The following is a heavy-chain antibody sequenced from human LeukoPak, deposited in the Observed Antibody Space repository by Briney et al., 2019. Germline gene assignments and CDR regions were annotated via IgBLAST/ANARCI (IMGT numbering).Heavy chain of an antibody. J-gene: IGHJ6*02. CDR3: ARDQSVYFYYGMDV. V-gene: IGHV3-7*01. Sequence: DSVRGRFTISRDNAKNSLSLQMNSLRAEDTAVYYCARDQSVYFYYGMDVWGQGTTVTVSS.